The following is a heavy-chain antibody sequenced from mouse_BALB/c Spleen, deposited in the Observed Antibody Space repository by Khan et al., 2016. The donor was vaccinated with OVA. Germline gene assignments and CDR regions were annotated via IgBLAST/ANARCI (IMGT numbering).Heavy chain of an antibody. CDR3: ARAYYGNYRGAVDY. D-gene: IGHD2-10*01. CDR1: GFSLSGYG. J-gene: IGHJ4*01. CDR2: IWGDGST. V-gene: IGHV2-6-7*01. Sequence: QVQLKQSGPGLVAPSQSLSITCTVSGFSLSGYGVNWVRQPPGKGLEWLGMIWGDGSTDYNSALKSRLNLRKDNSKSQVFLKMNSLQTDDTASYXCARAYYGNYRGAVDYWGQGTSVTVSS.